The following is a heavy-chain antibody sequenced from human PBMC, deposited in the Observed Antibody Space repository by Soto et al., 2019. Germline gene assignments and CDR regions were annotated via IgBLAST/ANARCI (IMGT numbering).Heavy chain of an antibody. D-gene: IGHD2-15*01. CDR2: FSGRGGST. CDR1: GFTFGSYD. V-gene: IGHV3-23*01. CDR3: AKDRRGGYCSGGRFYSPDY. Sequence: EVQLLESGGGLVQPGVSLRLSCATSGFTFGSYDMSWVRQAPGKGLEWVSTFSGRGGSTYYADSVKGRFTISRDNSKNTVYLQMISLRAEDTAVYYCAKDRRGGYCSGGRFYSPDYWGQGTLVTVSS. J-gene: IGHJ4*02.